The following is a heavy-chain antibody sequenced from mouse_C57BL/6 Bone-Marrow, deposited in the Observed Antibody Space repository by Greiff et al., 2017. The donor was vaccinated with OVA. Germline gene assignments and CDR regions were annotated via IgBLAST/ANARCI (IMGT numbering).Heavy chain of an antibody. Sequence: EVQLVESGGGLVKPGGSLKLSCAASGFTFSSYAMSWVRQTPEKRLEWVATISDGGSYTYYPDNVKGRFTISRDNAKNNLYLQMSHLKSEDTAMYYCARDAYYGVDYWGQGTSVTVSS. CDR1: GFTFSSYA. CDR3: ARDAYYGVDY. V-gene: IGHV5-4*01. J-gene: IGHJ4*01. CDR2: ISDGGSYT.